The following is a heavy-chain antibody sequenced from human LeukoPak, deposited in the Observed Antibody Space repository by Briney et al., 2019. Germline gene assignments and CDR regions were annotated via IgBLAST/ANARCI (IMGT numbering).Heavy chain of an antibody. J-gene: IGHJ4*02. D-gene: IGHD1-26*01. V-gene: IGHV4-59*01. Sequence: SETLSLTCTVSGGSLSSYYWSWLRQPPGKGLEWIGYIYYSGSTNYNPSLKSRVTISVDTSKNQFSLKLSSVTAADTAVYYCARVEATGGYFDYWGQGTLVTVSS. CDR1: GGSLSSYY. CDR2: IYYSGST. CDR3: ARVEATGGYFDY.